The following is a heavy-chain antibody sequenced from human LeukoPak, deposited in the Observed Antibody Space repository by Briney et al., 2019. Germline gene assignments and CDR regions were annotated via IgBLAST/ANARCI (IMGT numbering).Heavy chain of an antibody. CDR2: INPNSGGT. CDR3: ASGPNYYDSSGYYNDY. J-gene: IGHJ4*02. Sequence: GASVKVSCKASGYTFTGYYMHWVRQAPGQGLEWMGWINPNSGGTNYAQKFQGRVTMTRDTSISTAYMELSGLRSDDTAVYYCASGPNYYDSSGYYNDYWGQGTLVTVSS. V-gene: IGHV1-2*02. CDR1: GYTFTGYY. D-gene: IGHD3-22*01.